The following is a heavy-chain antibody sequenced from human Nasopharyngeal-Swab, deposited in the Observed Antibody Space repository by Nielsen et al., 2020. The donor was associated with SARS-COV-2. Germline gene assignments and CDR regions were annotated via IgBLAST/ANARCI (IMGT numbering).Heavy chain of an antibody. V-gene: IGHV3-30*04. CDR3: ASLPTVTTKGYGMDV. CDR1: GFTFSSYA. J-gene: IGHJ6*02. Sequence: GGSLRLSCAASGFTFSSYAMHWVRQAPGKGLEWVAAISYDGSNKYYADSVKGRFTISRDNSKNTLYLQMNSLRAEDTAVYYCASLPTVTTKGYGMDVWGQGTTVTVSS. D-gene: IGHD4-17*01. CDR2: ISYDGSNK.